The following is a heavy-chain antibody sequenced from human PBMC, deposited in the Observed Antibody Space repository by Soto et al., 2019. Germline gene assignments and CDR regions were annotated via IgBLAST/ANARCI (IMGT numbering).Heavy chain of an antibody. CDR2: SFYDGTI. J-gene: IGHJ4*02. Sequence: QVQLQESGPGLVKPSETLSLTCTVSGGSISSDYWSWIRQPPGEGPEWIGNSFYDGTINYNHSLRSRVTIAVDTSKNQVSLRLSSVTAADTAIYACASDIRYIVSFYYFDYWGQGSLVTVSS. CDR3: ASDIRYIVSFYYFDY. CDR1: GGSISSDY. D-gene: IGHD3-16*01. V-gene: IGHV4-59*01.